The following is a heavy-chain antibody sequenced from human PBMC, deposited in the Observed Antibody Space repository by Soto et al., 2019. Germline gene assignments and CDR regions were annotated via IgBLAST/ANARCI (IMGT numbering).Heavy chain of an antibody. J-gene: IGHJ4*02. Sequence: PGGSLRLSCLASGFTFSDYAMTWVRHVQGRGLEWVASLDGAGGSTYYADSVKGRFTISRDNAKNTLYLQMNRLRAEDTAVYYCATTPAAGGYSWGQGTLVTVSS. CDR1: GFTFSDYA. CDR3: ATTPAAGGYS. V-gene: IGHV3-23*01. CDR2: LDGAGGST. D-gene: IGHD6-13*01.